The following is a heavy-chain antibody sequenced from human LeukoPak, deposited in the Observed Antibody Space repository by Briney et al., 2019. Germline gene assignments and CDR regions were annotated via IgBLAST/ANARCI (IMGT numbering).Heavy chain of an antibody. Sequence: SVKVSCKASGGTFSSYAISWVRQAPGLGLEWMGRIIPIFGTANYAQKFQGRVTITTDESTSTAYMELSSLRSEDTAVYYCARGLRVWQQLVYDAFDIWGQRTMVTVSS. V-gene: IGHV1-69*05. CDR3: ARGLRVWQQLVYDAFDI. CDR1: GGTFSSYA. CDR2: IIPIFGTA. J-gene: IGHJ3*02. D-gene: IGHD6-13*01.